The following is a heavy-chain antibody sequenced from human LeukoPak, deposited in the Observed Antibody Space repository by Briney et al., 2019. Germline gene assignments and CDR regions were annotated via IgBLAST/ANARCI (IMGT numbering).Heavy chain of an antibody. V-gene: IGHV1-46*02. CDR1: GYTFDYYY. CDR3: ARSLHYYDSSGYSPPFDY. CDR2: INPSGGTT. Sequence: ASVKVSCKASGYTFDYYYIHWVRQAPGQGLEWMGMINPSGGTTIYAQKFQGRVTMIRDTSISTAYMELSRLRSDDTAVYYCARSLHYYDSSGYSPPFDYWGQGTLVTVSS. D-gene: IGHD3-22*01. J-gene: IGHJ4*02.